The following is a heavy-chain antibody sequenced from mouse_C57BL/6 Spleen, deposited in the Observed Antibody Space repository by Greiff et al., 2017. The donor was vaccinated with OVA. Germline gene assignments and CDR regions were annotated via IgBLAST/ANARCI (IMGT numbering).Heavy chain of an antibody. CDR2: ISDGGSYT. D-gene: IGHD1-1*01. CDR3: ARGRGVDYFDY. CDR1: GFTFSSYA. Sequence: EVQLVESGGGLVKPGGSLKLSCAASGFTFSSYAMSWVRQTPEKRLEWVATISDGGSYTYYPDNVKGRFTIARDNAKNNLYLQMSHLKSEDTAMYYCARGRGVDYFDYWGQGTTLTVSS. V-gene: IGHV5-4*01. J-gene: IGHJ2*01.